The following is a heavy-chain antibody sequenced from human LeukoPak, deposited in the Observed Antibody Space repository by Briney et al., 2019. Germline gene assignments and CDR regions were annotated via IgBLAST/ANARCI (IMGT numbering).Heavy chain of an antibody. D-gene: IGHD2-21*02. CDR1: GGSFSGYY. CDR2: INHSGST. J-gene: IGHJ4*02. CDR3: ARGLSAIVH. V-gene: IGHV4-34*01. Sequence: SETLSLTCTVYGGSFSGYYWSWIRQPPGKGLEWIGEINHSGSTNYNPSLKSRVTISVDTSKNQFSLKLSSVTAADTAVYYCARGLSAIVHWGQGTLVTVSS.